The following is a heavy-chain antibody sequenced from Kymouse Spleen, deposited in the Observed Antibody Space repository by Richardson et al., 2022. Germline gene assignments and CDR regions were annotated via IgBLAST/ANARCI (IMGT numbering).Heavy chain of an antibody. CDR1: GYTFTSYA. CDR2: INAGNGNT. J-gene: IGHJ5*02. D-gene: IGHD1-7*01. V-gene: IGHV1-3*01. Sequence: QVQLVQSGAEVKKPGASVKVSCKASGYTFTSYAMHWVRQAPGQRLEWMGWINAGNGNTKYSQKFQGRVTITRDTSASTAYMELSSLRSEDTAVYYCARGKYNWNYGV*LVRPLGPGNPGHRLL. CDR3: ARGKYNWNYGV*LVRP.